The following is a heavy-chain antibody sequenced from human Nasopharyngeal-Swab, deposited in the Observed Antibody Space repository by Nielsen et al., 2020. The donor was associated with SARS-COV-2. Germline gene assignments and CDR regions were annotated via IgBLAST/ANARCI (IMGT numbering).Heavy chain of an antibody. J-gene: IGHJ4*02. V-gene: IGHV4-39*01. CDR3: ARRWYSSGWLGFDY. CDR2: IYYSGST. D-gene: IGHD6-19*01. Sequence: SETLSLTCTVSGGSISSSSYYWGWIRQPPGKGLEWIGSIYYSGSTYYNPSLKGRVTISVDTSKNQFSLKLSSVTAADTAVYYCARRWYSSGWLGFDYWGQGTLVTVSS. CDR1: GGSISSSSYY.